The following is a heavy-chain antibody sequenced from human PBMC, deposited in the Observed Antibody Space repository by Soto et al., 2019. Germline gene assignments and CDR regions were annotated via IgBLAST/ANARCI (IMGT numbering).Heavy chain of an antibody. V-gene: IGHV4-28*01. J-gene: IGHJ4*02. CDR1: GYSISSSNW. Sequence: QVQLQESGPGLVKPSDTLSLTCAVSGYSISSSNWWGWIRQPPGKGLEWIGYIYYSGTTYYNPSLKGRVTLSVHAPKHQFAQRLSSVTAVDTAVYYCARREIQGPIDYWGQGTLVTVSS. D-gene: IGHD1-26*01. CDR2: IYYSGTT. CDR3: ARREIQGPIDY.